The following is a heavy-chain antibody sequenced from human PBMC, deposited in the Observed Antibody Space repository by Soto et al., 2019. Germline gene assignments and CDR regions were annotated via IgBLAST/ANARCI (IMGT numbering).Heavy chain of an antibody. CDR3: ARVSGSYYYGMDV. Sequence: SETLSLTCAVSGGFISSSNCWSWVRQPPGKGLEWIGEIYHSGSTNYNPSLKSRVTISVDKSKNQFSLKLSSVTAADTAVYYCARVSGSYYYGMDVWGQGTTVTVSS. V-gene: IGHV4-4*02. D-gene: IGHD1-26*01. CDR1: GGFISSSNC. J-gene: IGHJ6*02. CDR2: IYHSGST.